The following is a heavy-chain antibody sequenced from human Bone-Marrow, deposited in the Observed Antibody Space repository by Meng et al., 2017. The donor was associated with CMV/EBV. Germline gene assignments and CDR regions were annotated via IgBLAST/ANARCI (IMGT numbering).Heavy chain of an antibody. CDR2: INPNSGGT. J-gene: IGHJ4*02. V-gene: IGHV1-2*02. CDR3: ARAEQQHHGPSDY. CDR1: GYTFTGYY. D-gene: IGHD6-13*01. Sequence: ASVKVSCKASGYTFTGYYMHWVRQAPGQGLEWMGWINPNSGGTNYAQKFQGRVTMTRDTSISTAYMELSRLRSDDTAVYYCARAEQQHHGPSDYWGQGTLVTVSS.